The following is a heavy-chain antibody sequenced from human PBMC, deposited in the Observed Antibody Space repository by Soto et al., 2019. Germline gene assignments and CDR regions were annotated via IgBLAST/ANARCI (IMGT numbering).Heavy chain of an antibody. D-gene: IGHD3-22*01. CDR1: GFIFSRYE. CDR2: INTRGNII. J-gene: IGHJ4*02. Sequence: GGSLRLSCAASGFIFSRYEMNWVRQAPGKGLEWVSYINTRGNIIHYADSVKGRFTISRDDAENSLYLQMNSLRAEDTAVYYCARDIDYYDSSGYQDYWGQGSLVTVSS. CDR3: ARDIDYYDSSGYQDY. V-gene: IGHV3-48*03.